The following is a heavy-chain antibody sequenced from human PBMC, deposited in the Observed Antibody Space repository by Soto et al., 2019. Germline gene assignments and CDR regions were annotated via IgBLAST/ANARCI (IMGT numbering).Heavy chain of an antibody. Sequence: CASVKVSCKASGNTFTSYDINWVRQATGHGLEWMGWINPNSGNIGYAQKFQGRVTMTRDTAIRTAYMEVSRLRSDDTAVYYCARGRASGSYYLLDYWGQGTLVTVPQ. CDR2: INPNSGNI. V-gene: IGHV1-8*01. CDR1: GNTFTSYD. D-gene: IGHD3-10*01. J-gene: IGHJ4*02. CDR3: ARGRASGSYYLLDY.